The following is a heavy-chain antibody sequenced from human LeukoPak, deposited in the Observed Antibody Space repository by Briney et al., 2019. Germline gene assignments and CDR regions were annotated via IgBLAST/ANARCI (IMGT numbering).Heavy chain of an antibody. CDR1: GFTFSSYA. D-gene: IGHD3-22*01. CDR3: ARDLPGYYDSSGYYPDYFDY. J-gene: IGHJ4*02. Sequence: GGSLRLSCAASGFTFSSYAMHWVRQAPGKGLEWVAVISYDGSNRYYADSVKGRFTISRDNSKNTLYLQMNSLRAEDTAVYYCARDLPGYYDSSGYYPDYFDYWGQGTLVTVSS. V-gene: IGHV3-30*04. CDR2: ISYDGSNR.